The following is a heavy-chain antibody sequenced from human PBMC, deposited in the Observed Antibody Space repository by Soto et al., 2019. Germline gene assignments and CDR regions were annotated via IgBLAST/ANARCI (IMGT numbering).Heavy chain of an antibody. D-gene: IGHD3-22*01. CDR3: ARSLITMIVVVHDDFDI. CDR1: GYTFTSYC. CDR2: ISAYNGNT. V-gene: IGHV1-18*01. J-gene: IGHJ3*02. Sequence: ASLNVSCKASGYTFTSYCIILVLHSPLQGLEWMGWISAYNGNTNYAQKLQGRVTMTTDTSTSTAYMEMRSLRSDDTAVYYCARSLITMIVVVHDDFDIWGKGKMVTVSS.